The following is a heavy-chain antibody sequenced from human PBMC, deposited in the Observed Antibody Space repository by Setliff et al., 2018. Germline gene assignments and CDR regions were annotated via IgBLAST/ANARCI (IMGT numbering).Heavy chain of an antibody. Sequence: SETLSLTCAVSGGSITSGSYYWSWIRQPAGEGLEWIGRLHTSGTTVYNPSLKGRVTISADTSTNHSSLKLTSVTAADTAVYFCARDNTIVGATDYWGQGVLVTVSS. CDR1: GGSITSGSYY. CDR2: LHTSGTT. J-gene: IGHJ4*02. D-gene: IGHD1-26*01. V-gene: IGHV4-61*02. CDR3: ARDNTIVGATDY.